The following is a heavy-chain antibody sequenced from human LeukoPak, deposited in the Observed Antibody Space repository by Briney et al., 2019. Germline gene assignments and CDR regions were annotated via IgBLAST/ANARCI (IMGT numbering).Heavy chain of an antibody. J-gene: IGHJ4*02. D-gene: IGHD1-26*01. CDR3: AKGSEGSGFDY. Sequence: GGSLRLSCAASGFTFSSYGMHWVRQAPGKGLEWVAVISYDGSNKYYADSVKGRFTISRDNSKNTLYLQMNSLRAEGTAVYYCAKGSEGSGFDYWGQGTLVTVSS. CDR1: GFTFSSYG. CDR2: ISYDGSNK. V-gene: IGHV3-30*18.